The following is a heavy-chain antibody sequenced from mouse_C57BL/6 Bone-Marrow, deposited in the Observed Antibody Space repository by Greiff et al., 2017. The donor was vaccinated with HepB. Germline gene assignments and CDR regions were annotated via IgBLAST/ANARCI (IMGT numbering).Heavy chain of an antibody. CDR3: ARDRGYYSYYYAMDY. J-gene: IGHJ4*01. Sequence: EVQRVESEGGLVQPGSSMKLSCTASGFTFSDYYMAWVRQVPEKGLEWVANINYDGSSTYYLDSLKSRFIISRDNAKNILYLQMSSLKSEDTATYYCARDRGYYSYYYAMDYWGQGTSVTVSS. V-gene: IGHV5-16*01. CDR1: GFTFSDYY. D-gene: IGHD1-1*01. CDR2: INYDGSST.